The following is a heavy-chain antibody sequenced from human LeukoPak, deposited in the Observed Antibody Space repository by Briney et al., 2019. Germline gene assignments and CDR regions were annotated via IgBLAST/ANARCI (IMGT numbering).Heavy chain of an antibody. CDR1: GYTFTSYG. CDR2: ISAYNGNT. CDR3: ARYQWLPTSFYYYGTDV. V-gene: IGHV1-18*01. D-gene: IGHD6-19*01. Sequence: ASVKVSCKASGYTFTSYGISWVRQAPGQGLEWMGWISAYNGNTNYAQKLQGRVTMTTDTSTSTAYMELRSLRSDDTAVYYCARYQWLPTSFYYYGTDVWGQGTTVTVSS. J-gene: IGHJ6*02.